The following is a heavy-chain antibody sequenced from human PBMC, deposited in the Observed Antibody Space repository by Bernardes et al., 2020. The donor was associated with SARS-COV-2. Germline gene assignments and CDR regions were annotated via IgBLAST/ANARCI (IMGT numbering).Heavy chain of an antibody. Sequence: LSLTCPVSGGSISSYYWSWIRQPPGKGLEWIGYIYYSGSTNYNPSLKSRVTISVDTSKNQFSLKLSSVTAADTAVYYCARRGGVYCSSTSCSYHDAFDIWGQGTMVTVSS. V-gene: IGHV4-59*08. CDR2: IYYSGST. CDR1: GGSISSYY. J-gene: IGHJ3*02. CDR3: ARRGGVYCSSTSCSYHDAFDI. D-gene: IGHD2-2*01.